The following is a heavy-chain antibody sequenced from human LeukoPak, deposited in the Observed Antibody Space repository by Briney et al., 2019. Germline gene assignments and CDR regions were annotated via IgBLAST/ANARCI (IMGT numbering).Heavy chain of an antibody. J-gene: IGHJ4*02. V-gene: IGHV1-24*01. CDR2: FDPEDGET. Sequence: ASVKVSCKVSGYTLTELSMHWVRQAPGKGLEWMGGFDPEDGETIYARKFQGRVTMTEDTSTDTAYMELSSLRSEDTAVYYCATNHRSSGYSIDYWGQGTLVTVSS. CDR3: ATNHRSSGYSIDY. D-gene: IGHD3-22*01. CDR1: GYTLTELS.